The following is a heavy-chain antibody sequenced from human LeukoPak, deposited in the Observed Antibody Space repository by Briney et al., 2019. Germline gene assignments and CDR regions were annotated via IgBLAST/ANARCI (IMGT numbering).Heavy chain of an antibody. Sequence: GGSLRLSCAASGSTFSSYTMSWVRQAPGKGLEWVSAISGSGYDTYHADSVKGRFTISRDNSENTLYLQMNGLRAEDTAVYHCAKSQSVADAFDIWGPGTMVTVSS. V-gene: IGHV3-23*01. CDR1: GSTFSSYT. D-gene: IGHD6-19*01. CDR3: AKSQSVADAFDI. J-gene: IGHJ3*02. CDR2: ISGSGYDT.